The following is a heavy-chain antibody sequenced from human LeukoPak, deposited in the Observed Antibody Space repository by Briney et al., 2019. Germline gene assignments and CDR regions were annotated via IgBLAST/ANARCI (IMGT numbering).Heavy chain of an antibody. CDR2: INTGGSST. D-gene: IGHD1-1*01. Sequence: GGSLRLSCAASGFTFSDYYMSWIRQAPGKGLEWISYINTGGSSTYYAESVKGRFTISRDNAQNSLYLQMNSLRAEDTAVYYCVRDRPLTTLIKAFDIWGQGTMVTVSS. V-gene: IGHV3-11*01. CDR3: VRDRPLTTLIKAFDI. J-gene: IGHJ3*02. CDR1: GFTFSDYY.